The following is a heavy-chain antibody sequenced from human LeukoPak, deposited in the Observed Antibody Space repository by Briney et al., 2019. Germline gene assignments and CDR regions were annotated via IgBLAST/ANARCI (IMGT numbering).Heavy chain of an antibody. CDR1: GFVFGSYA. Sequence: GGSLRLSCVGSGFVFGSYAMNWVRQAPGKGLDWVSAISGSGVMTKYADSVRGRFTSSRDNTKNTQYLQMNSLRPEDTAVYYCVVRAGFPFDNWGQGTLVTVSS. CDR3: VVRAGFPFDN. D-gene: IGHD2-21*01. J-gene: IGHJ4*02. V-gene: IGHV3-23*01. CDR2: ISGSGVMT.